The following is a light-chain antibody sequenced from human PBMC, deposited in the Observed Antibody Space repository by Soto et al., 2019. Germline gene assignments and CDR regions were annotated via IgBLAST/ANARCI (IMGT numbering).Light chain of an antibody. CDR2: RNN. Sequence: QSVLTQPPSASGTPGQRVTISCSGSRSNIGSNQVYWYQQLPGTAPKLLIYRNNQRPSGVPDRFSGSKSGTSASLAISGLRSEDEADYYCAAWDDSLSGHVVFGGGTKVTVL. V-gene: IGLV1-47*01. J-gene: IGLJ2*01. CDR3: AAWDDSLSGHVV. CDR1: RSNIGSNQ.